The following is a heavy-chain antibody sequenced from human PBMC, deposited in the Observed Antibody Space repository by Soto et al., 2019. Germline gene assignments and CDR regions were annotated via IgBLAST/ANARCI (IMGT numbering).Heavy chain of an antibody. D-gene: IGHD3-22*01. V-gene: IGHV4-30-2*01. CDR2: IYHSGST. CDR1: GGSISSGGYS. CDR3: ARLLGDNRVITLSGYFDY. Sequence: PSETLSLTCAVSGGSISSGGYSWSWIRQPPGKGLEWIGYIYHSGSTYYNPSLKSRVTISVDRSKNQFSLKLSSVTAADTAVYYCARLLGDNRVITLSGYFDYWGQGTLVTVSS. J-gene: IGHJ4*02.